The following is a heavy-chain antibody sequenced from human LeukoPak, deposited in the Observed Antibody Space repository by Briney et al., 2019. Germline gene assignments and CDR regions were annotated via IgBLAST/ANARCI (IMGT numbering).Heavy chain of an antibody. Sequence: GASVKVSCKASGYTFTGYYMHWVRQAPGQGLEWMGWINPNSGGTNYAQNFKGRVTMTRDTSISTAYMELSRLRSDDTAVYYCARYCSSTSCHSWGAFDIWGQGTMVTVSS. CDR1: GYTFTGYY. J-gene: IGHJ3*02. D-gene: IGHD2-2*01. V-gene: IGHV1-2*02. CDR2: INPNSGGT. CDR3: ARYCSSTSCHSWGAFDI.